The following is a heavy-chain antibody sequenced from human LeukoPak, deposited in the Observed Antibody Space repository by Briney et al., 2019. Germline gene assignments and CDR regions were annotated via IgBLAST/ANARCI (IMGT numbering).Heavy chain of an antibody. J-gene: IGHJ6*03. CDR2: ISSSGSTI. D-gene: IGHD6-6*01. Sequence: GRSLRLSCAASGFTFSDYYMSWIRQAPGKGLEWVSYISSSGSTIYYADSVKSRFTISRDNAKNSLYLQMNSLRAEDTAVYYCTTRIAARPPEVGYYYYYMDVWGKGTTVTVSS. V-gene: IGHV3-11*01. CDR3: TTRIAARPPEVGYYYYYMDV. CDR1: GFTFSDYY.